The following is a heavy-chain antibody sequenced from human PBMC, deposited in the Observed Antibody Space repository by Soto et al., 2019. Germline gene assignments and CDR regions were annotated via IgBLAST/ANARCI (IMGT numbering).Heavy chain of an antibody. Sequence: GGSLRLSCAASGFTVSTNYMSWVRQAPGKGLEWVSVIYRDGSTYFADSLKGRFTIARDNSKNTLYLQMNSLRVEDTAVYYCARGASSLAPWGQGTLVTVSS. CDR1: GFTVSTNY. D-gene: IGHD6-6*01. J-gene: IGHJ5*02. CDR2: IYRDGST. V-gene: IGHV3-53*01. CDR3: ARGASSLAP.